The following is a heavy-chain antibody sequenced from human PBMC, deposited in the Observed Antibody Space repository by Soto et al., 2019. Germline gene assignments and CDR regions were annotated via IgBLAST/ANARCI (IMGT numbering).Heavy chain of an antibody. CDR1: GGTFSSYA. Sequence: SVKVSFKASGGTFSSYAISWVRQAPGQGLEWMGGIIPIFGTANYAQKFQGRVTITADESTSTAYMELSSLRSEDTAVYYCARVAGNGEQWLVTFDYWGQGTLVTVSS. CDR2: IIPIFGTA. CDR3: ARVAGNGEQWLVTFDY. D-gene: IGHD6-19*01. V-gene: IGHV1-69*13. J-gene: IGHJ4*02.